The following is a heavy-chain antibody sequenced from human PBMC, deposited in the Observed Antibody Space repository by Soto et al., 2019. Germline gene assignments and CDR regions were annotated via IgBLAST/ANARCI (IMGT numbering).Heavy chain of an antibody. J-gene: IGHJ4*02. CDR2: ISASGGSI. D-gene: IGHD3-3*01. CDR3: AKDGSGTYYRFFDT. V-gene: IGHV3-23*01. Sequence: EVQLMESGGGLVKPGGTLRLSCVGSGFSLSDYAMSWVRQIPGKGLEWVSAISASGGSIFYADSVKGRFTISRDLRNNTLFLQMNTLKAGDTAFYFCAKDGSGTYYRFFDTWGQGALVTVSS. CDR1: GFSLSDYA.